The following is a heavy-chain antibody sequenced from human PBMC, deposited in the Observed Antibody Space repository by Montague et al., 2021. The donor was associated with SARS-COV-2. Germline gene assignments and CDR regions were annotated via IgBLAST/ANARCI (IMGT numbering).Heavy chain of an antibody. CDR1: GGSISSYY. V-gene: IGHV4-59*12. Sequence: SETLSLTCTVSGGSISSYYWSWIRQPPGKGLEWIGYIYYSGSTNYNPSLKSRVTISVDTSKNQFSLKLSSVTAADTAVYYCARGRVLTIFGVVGAFDIWGPGTMVTVAS. J-gene: IGHJ3*02. CDR2: IYYSGST. CDR3: ARGRVLTIFGVVGAFDI. D-gene: IGHD3-3*01.